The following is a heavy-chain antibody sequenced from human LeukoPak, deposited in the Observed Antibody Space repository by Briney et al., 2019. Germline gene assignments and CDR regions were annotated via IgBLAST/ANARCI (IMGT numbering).Heavy chain of an antibody. CDR2: IHYSGKA. D-gene: IGHD3-16*01. V-gene: IGHV4-59*11. Sequence: PSETLSLTCTVSGGSISGHYWTWVRQPPGEGLEWIGQIHYSGKADYNPSLRSRITISVDTSKNQMSLKVTSVTAADTAVYYCAGFGVDYDMDVWGQGTTATVS. CDR1: GGSISGHY. J-gene: IGHJ6*02. CDR3: AGFGVDYDMDV.